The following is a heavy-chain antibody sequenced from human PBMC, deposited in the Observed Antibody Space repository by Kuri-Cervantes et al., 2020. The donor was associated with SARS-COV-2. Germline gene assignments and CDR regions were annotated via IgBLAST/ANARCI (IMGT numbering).Heavy chain of an antibody. D-gene: IGHD3-22*01. CDR3: ARHVGDSSGYAIYHFDY. CDR2: IYPGDSDT. J-gene: IGHJ4*02. V-gene: IGHV5-51*01. Sequence: GESLKISCKGSGYSFTSYWIGWVRQMPGKGLEWMGIIYPGDSDTRYSPSFQGQVTISADKSISTAYLQWSSLKASDTAMYYCARHVGDSSGYAIYHFDYWGQGILVTVSS. CDR1: GYSFTSYW.